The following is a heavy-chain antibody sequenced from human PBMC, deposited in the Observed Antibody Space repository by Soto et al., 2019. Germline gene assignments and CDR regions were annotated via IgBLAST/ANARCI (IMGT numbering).Heavy chain of an antibody. V-gene: IGHV1-69*01. CDR1: GGTFSSYA. CDR3: ATGTMRVVLVAFEI. Sequence: QVQLVQSGAEVKKPGSSVKVSCKASGGTFSSYAISWVRQAPGQGLEWLGGIIPIFGTANYAQKFQGRVMITADESTSTAYMELSSLRSEDTAVYDCATGTMRVVLVAFEIWGQGTMVTVSS. J-gene: IGHJ3*02. D-gene: IGHD3-22*01. CDR2: IIPIFGTA.